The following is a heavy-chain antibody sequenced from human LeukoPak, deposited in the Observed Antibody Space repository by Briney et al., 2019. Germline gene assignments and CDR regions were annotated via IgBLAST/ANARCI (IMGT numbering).Heavy chain of an antibody. V-gene: IGHV3-30-3*01. CDR3: ARGGLWRDGGTGPHFDY. Sequence: GGSLRLSCAASGFTFSSYAMHWVRQAPGKGLEWVAVISHDGSNKYYADSVKGRFTISRDNSKNTLYLQMNSLRAEDTAVYYCARGGLWRDGGTGPHFDYWGQGTLVTVSS. CDR1: GFTFSSYA. J-gene: IGHJ4*02. D-gene: IGHD4-23*01. CDR2: ISHDGSNK.